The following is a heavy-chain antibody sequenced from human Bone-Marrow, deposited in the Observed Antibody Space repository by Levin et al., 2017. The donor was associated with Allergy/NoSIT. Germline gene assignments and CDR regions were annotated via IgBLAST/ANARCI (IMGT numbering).Heavy chain of an antibody. CDR1: GFVVGATY. D-gene: IGHD6-13*01. CDR3: ARVGISGYSSSWYGMNV. CDR2: IYSGGGS. Sequence: SCAASGFVVGATYMSWVRQAPGKALEWVSLIYSGGGSAYADSVKGRFTISRDNSKNTLYLQMNSLRVEDTAGYYCARVGISGYSSSWYGMNVWGQGTTVTVSS. V-gene: IGHV3-53*01. J-gene: IGHJ6*02.